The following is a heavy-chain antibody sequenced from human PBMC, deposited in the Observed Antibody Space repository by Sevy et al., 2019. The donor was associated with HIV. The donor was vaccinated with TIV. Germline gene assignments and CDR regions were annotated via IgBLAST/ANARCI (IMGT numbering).Heavy chain of an antibody. V-gene: IGHV3-23*01. CDR1: GFTFSSYA. CDR2: ISGSGGST. J-gene: IGHJ4*02. D-gene: IGHD2-21*01. Sequence: GGSLRLSCAASGFTFSSYAMNWVRQAPGRGLEWVSGISGSGGSTYYTDSMRGRFTITRDNSKNTLFLQMNNLRAEDTAVYYCAKAPFAGNCGHFDYWGRGTLVTVSS. CDR3: AKAPFAGNCGHFDY.